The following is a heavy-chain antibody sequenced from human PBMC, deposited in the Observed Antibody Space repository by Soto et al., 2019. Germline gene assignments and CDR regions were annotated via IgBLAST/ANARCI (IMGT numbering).Heavy chain of an antibody. Sequence: EVQLVESGGSLVKPGGSLRLSCAASGFTFSSYSMNWVRQAPRKGLEWVSTISSSSSYIYYADSVKGRFTISRDNAKNSLYLQMNSLRAEDTAVYYCARDTGFGYSSGWYFQNLQAVFFDYWGQGTLVTVSS. CDR2: ISSSSSYI. CDR3: ARDTGFGYSSGWYFQNLQAVFFDY. J-gene: IGHJ4*02. D-gene: IGHD6-19*01. CDR1: GFTFSSYS. V-gene: IGHV3-21*01.